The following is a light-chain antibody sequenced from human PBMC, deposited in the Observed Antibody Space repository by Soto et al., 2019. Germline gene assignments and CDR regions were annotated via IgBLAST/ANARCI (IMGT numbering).Light chain of an antibody. CDR3: SSFTTSSTLV. CDR2: GVS. J-gene: IGLJ2*01. CDR1: SSDVGGYNY. V-gene: IGLV2-14*01. Sequence: QSALTQPDSVSGSPGQSISISCTGTSSDVGGYNYVSWYQQHTGKAPKLMIYGVSNRPSGVSDRFSGSKSGNTASLTISGLQAEDEADYYCSSFTTSSTLVFGGGTKVTVL.